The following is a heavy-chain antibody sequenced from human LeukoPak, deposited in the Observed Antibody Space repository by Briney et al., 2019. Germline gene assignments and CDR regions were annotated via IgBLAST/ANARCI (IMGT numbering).Heavy chain of an antibody. CDR1: GFTFSSYA. CDR2: ISGSGGST. V-gene: IGHV3-23*01. Sequence: PGGSLGLSCAASGFTFSSYAMSWVRQAPGKGLEWVSAISGSGGSTYYADSVKGRFTISRDNSKNTLYLQMNSLRAEDTAVYYCAKDLYRAAAGTALDYWGQGTLVTVSS. J-gene: IGHJ4*02. CDR3: AKDLYRAAAGTALDY. D-gene: IGHD6-13*01.